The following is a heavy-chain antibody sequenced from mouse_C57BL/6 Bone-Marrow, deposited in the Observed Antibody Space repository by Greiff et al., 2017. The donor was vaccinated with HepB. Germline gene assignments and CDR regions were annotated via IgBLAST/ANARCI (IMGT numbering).Heavy chain of an antibody. D-gene: IGHD1-1*01. CDR1: GFTFSSFG. CDR3: ARSAYYYGSYWYFDV. CDR2: ISSGSNTV. V-gene: IGHV5-17*02. Sequence: EVKLVESGGGLVQPGGSRKLSCAASGFTFSSFGMHWVRQAPEKGLEWVAYISSGSNTVYFVDTMKGRFNISRDNPKHTLFLQMTSLRSEDMAKYYCARSAYYYGSYWYFDVWGAGTTVTVSS. J-gene: IGHJ1*01.